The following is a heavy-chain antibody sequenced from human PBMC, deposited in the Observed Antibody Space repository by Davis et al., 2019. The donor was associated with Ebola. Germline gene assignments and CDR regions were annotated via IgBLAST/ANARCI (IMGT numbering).Heavy chain of an antibody. CDR2: ISGGGRTI. J-gene: IGHJ4*02. CDR1: GFTFSDYY. CDR3: ARDVPPGQYSSSWEFDY. Sequence: PGGSLRLSCAASGFTFSDYYMSWIRQAPGKGLEWVSYISGGGRTIYYADSVKGRFTISRDNAKNSLYLQMNSLRAEDTAVYYCARDVPPGQYSSSWEFDYWGQGSLVTVSS. D-gene: IGHD6-13*01. V-gene: IGHV3-11*04.